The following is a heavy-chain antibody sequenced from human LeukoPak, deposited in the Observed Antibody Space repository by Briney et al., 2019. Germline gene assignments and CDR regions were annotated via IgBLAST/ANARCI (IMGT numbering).Heavy chain of an antibody. CDR2: IYYSGSL. CDR3: ARATDSSVYYGFDN. D-gene: IGHD3-22*01. CDR1: GGSIGSYY. J-gene: IGHJ4*02. V-gene: IGHV4-59*13. Sequence: SETLSLTCTVSGGSIGSYYWNWIRQPPGKGLEWIGYIYYSGSLNYNPSLKSRVTISVDTSKNQFSLNLSSVTAADTAVYYCARATDSSVYYGFDNWGQGILVTVSS.